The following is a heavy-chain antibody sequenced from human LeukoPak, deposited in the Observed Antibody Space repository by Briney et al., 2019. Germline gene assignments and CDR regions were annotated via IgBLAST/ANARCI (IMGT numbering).Heavy chain of an antibody. CDR1: GGSISSYY. V-gene: IGHV4-59*01. CDR3: ARGTYGSGSYTLTLFDY. D-gene: IGHD3-10*01. CDR2: IYYSGST. J-gene: IGHJ4*02. Sequence: PSETLSLTCTVSGGSISSYYWSWIRQPPGKGLEWIGYIYYSGSTNYNPSLKSRVTISVDTSKNQFSLKLRSVTAADTAVYYCARGTYGSGSYTLTLFDYWGQGTLVTVSS.